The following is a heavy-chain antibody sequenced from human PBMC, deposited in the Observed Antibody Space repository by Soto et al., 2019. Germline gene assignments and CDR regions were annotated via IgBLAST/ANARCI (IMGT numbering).Heavy chain of an antibody. Sequence: QVQLVQSGAEVKKPGSSVKVSCKASGGTFSSYAISWVRQAPGQGLEWMGGIIPIFGTANYAQKFQGRVTITADESTSTAYMELSSLRSEDTAVYYCARVRVNYDILTGYHYYYGMDVWAKGPRSPSP. CDR3: ARVRVNYDILTGYHYYYGMDV. CDR2: IIPIFGTA. J-gene: IGHJ6*02. V-gene: IGHV1-69*01. CDR1: GGTFSSYA. D-gene: IGHD3-9*01.